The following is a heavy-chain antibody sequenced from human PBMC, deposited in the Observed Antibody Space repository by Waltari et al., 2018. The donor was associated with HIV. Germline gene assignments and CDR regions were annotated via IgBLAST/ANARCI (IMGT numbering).Heavy chain of an antibody. CDR2: ISPYNGDA. D-gene: IGHD4-4*01. V-gene: IGHV1-18*01. Sequence: QVQLVQFGTEVKKAGASVKVSCKTSGYTFTEYGISWVRQAPGQGLEWMGWISPYNGDANYAQKLQGRVTMTTETSTKTAYMEVRSLRSDDTAVYYCARQGLQYSDGMDVWGHGTTVTVSS. J-gene: IGHJ6*02. CDR3: ARQGLQYSDGMDV. CDR1: GYTFTEYG.